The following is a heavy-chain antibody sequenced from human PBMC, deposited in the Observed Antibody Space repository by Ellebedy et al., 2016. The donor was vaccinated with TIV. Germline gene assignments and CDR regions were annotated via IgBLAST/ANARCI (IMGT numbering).Heavy chain of an antibody. Sequence: MPSETLSLTCAVSGGSMSTFYWSWIRQAHGKGLEWIGYIFYSGRTDYNPSLKSRVTISVDTSQKQFPLNLRSVTAADTAVYYCARHWGTGYSYYFDYWGQGILVAVSS. D-gene: IGHD3/OR15-3a*01. CDR3: ARHWGTGYSYYFDY. CDR2: IFYSGRT. CDR1: GGSMSTFY. V-gene: IGHV4-59*08. J-gene: IGHJ4*02.